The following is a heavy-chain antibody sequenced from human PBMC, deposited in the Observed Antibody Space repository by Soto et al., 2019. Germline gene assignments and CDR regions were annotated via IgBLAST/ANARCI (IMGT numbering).Heavy chain of an antibody. CDR3: ATAPGDYIDC. V-gene: IGHV3-33*01. CDR2: IWYDGSNK. CDR1: GFVFSTYG. Sequence: QVQLVESGGGVVQSGRSLRLSCATSGFVFSTYGMHWVRQAPGKGLEWVAFIWYDGSNKYYVDSVKGRFTISRDNSKNTLDLQMSSLRVEDTAVYYCATAPGDYIDCWGQGTLVTVSS. D-gene: IGHD3-10*01. J-gene: IGHJ4*02.